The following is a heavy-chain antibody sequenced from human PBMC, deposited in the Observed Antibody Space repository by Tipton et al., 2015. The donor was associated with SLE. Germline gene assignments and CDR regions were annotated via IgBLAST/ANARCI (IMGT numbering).Heavy chain of an antibody. CDR2: ISSSSTI. CDR1: GFTFSDYY. Sequence: SLRLSCAASGFTFSDYYMNWVRQAPGKGLEWVSSISSSSTIYYADSVKGRFTISRDNAKNTLYLQMNSLRAEDTAVYYCAKDLGGSGYYGYYYYMDVWGKGTTVTVSS. CDR3: AKDLGGSGYYGYYYYMDV. J-gene: IGHJ6*03. V-gene: IGHV3-69-1*01. D-gene: IGHD3-22*01.